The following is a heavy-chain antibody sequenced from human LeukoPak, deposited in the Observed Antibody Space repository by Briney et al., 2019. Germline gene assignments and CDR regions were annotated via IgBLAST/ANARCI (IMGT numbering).Heavy chain of an antibody. J-gene: IGHJ4*02. Sequence: ASVKVSCKASGGTFSSYAISWVRQAPGQGLEWMGRIIPILGIANYAQKFQGRVTITADKSTSTAYMELSSLRSEDTAVYYCARDQNSKYYRHPYFDYWGQGTLVTVSS. CDR1: GGTFSSYA. CDR3: ARDQNSKYYRHPYFDY. V-gene: IGHV1-69*04. CDR2: IIPILGIA. D-gene: IGHD1-14*01.